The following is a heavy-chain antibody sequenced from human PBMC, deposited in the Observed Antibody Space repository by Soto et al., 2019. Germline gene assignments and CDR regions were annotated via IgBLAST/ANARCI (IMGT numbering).Heavy chain of an antibody. D-gene: IGHD4-17*01. J-gene: IGHJ6*04. CDR3: ARNRRSYGPPDV. Sequence: GSLRLSCAASGFTFSSYSLNWVRQAPGKGLEWVSFMSSSSSTIYYADSVKGRFTNSRDNAKNLLYLQMNSLRDEGTAVYYCARNRRSYGPPDVWGKGTTVTVSS. CDR2: MSSSSSTI. V-gene: IGHV3-48*02. CDR1: GFTFSSYS.